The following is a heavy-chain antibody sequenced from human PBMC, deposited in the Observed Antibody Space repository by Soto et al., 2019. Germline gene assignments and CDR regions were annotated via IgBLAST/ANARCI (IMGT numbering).Heavy chain of an antibody. J-gene: IGHJ6*03. Sequence: EVQLAESGGGLAQPGGSLRLSCAASGFTLSGYAMDWVRQAPGKGLEYVSGISSNGVGTYYANSVQGRFTISRDNSKNTVYLQMGSLRPEDMAVYCCPRRARPDFYYMDVWGKGTTVTVS. V-gene: IGHV3-64*01. CDR2: ISSNGVGT. CDR3: PRRARPDFYYMDV. CDR1: GFTLSGYA. D-gene: IGHD6-6*01.